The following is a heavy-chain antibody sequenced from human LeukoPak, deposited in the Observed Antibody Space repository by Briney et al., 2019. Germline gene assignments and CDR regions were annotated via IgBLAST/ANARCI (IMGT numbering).Heavy chain of an antibody. CDR1: GYTFINND. D-gene: IGHD3-10*01. V-gene: IGHV1-46*01. Sequence: GASVKVSCKASGYTFINNDINWVRQATGQGLEWMGIINPSGGSTSYAQKFQGRVTMTRDTSTSTVYMELSNLRSEDSAAYYCARDSAYYGSGSYLSGFDPWGQGTLVIVSS. CDR3: ARDSAYYGSGSYLSGFDP. CDR2: INPSGGST. J-gene: IGHJ5*02.